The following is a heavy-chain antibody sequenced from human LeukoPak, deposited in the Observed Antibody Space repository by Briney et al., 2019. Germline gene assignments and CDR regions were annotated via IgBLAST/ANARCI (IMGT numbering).Heavy chain of an antibody. V-gene: IGHV3-48*03. CDR3: ARGNAFDI. Sequence: GGSLRLSCVVSGFTFSSYEMNWVRQAPGKGLEWVSYISSSGSAIYIDSVKGRFTISRDNAKNSLYLQMNSLRAEDTAVYYCARGNAFDIWGQGTMVTVSS. CDR1: GFTFSSYE. J-gene: IGHJ3*02. CDR2: ISSSGSAI.